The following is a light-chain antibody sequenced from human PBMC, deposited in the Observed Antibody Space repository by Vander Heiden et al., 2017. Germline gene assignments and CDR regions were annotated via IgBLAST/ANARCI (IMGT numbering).Light chain of an antibody. CDR2: GAS. V-gene: IGKV1-39*01. CDR3: QQSYRSPYT. J-gene: IGKJ2*01. CDR1: QNIVKY. Sequence: DIQLTQSPSPLSASVGDRVTITCRASQNIVKYLNWYQQKPGEAPNLLIYGASNVQSGAPSRFSGSGSGTDFTLTISSLRPEDFATYYCQQSYRSPYTFGPGTKLDIK.